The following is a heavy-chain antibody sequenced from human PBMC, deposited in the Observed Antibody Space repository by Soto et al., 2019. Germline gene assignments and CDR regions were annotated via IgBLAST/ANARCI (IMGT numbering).Heavy chain of an antibody. CDR2: ISSSSSYI. CDR1: GFTFSSYS. V-gene: IGHV3-21*01. J-gene: IGHJ6*02. CDR3: ARFTIFGVVTNYIDHSDYYYGMDV. D-gene: IGHD3-3*01. Sequence: GSLRLSCAASGFTFSSYSMNWVRQAPGKGLEWVSSISSSSSYIYYADSVKGRFTISRDNAKNSLYLQMNSLRAEDTAVYYCARFTIFGVVTNYIDHSDYYYGMDVWGQGTTVTVSS.